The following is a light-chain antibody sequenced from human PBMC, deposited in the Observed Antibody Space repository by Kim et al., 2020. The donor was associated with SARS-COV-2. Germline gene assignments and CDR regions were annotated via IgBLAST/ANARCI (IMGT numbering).Light chain of an antibody. Sequence: GQRVTISCSGSRSNIGSNFVFWYQQLPGTAPKLLIYRSNQRPSGVPDRFSGSKSGASASLAISGLRSEDEADYHCATWDDSLSGWVFGGGTQLTVL. CDR2: RSN. V-gene: IGLV1-47*01. CDR3: ATWDDSLSGWV. CDR1: RSNIGSNF. J-gene: IGLJ3*02.